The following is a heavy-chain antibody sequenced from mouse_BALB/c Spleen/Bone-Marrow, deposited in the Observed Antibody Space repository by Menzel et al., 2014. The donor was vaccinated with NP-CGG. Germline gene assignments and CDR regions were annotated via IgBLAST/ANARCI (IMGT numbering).Heavy chain of an antibody. Sequence: DLVKPGASVKLSCKASGYTFTSYWINWIKQRPGQGLEWIGRIAPGSGSTYYNEMFKGKATLTVDTSSSTAYIQLSSLSSEDSAVYFCAREDMGYVNNDWFAYWAKGLWSLSLQ. CDR2: IAPGSGST. J-gene: IGHJ3*01. V-gene: IGHV1S41*01. CDR1: GYTFTSYW. D-gene: IGHD1-1*02. CDR3: AREDMGYVNNDWFAY.